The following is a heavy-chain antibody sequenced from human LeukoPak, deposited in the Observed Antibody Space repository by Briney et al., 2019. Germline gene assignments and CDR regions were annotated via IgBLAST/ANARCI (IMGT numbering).Heavy chain of an antibody. V-gene: IGHV4-59*01. CDR2: IYYSGST. J-gene: IGHJ4*02. Sequence: SETLSLTCTVSGGSISSYYWSWIWQPPGKGLEWSGYIYYSGSTNYSPSLKSRVTISVDTSKNQFSLKMSSVTAADTAVYYCARLYSSSLGRVFDYWGQGTLVTVSS. D-gene: IGHD6-13*01. CDR3: ARLYSSSLGRVFDY. CDR1: GGSISSYY.